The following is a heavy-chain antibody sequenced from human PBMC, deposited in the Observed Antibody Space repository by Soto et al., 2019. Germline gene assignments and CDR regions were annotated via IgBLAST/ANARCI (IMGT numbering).Heavy chain of an antibody. J-gene: IGHJ4*02. CDR2: IKQDGSRK. CDR3: TFGTSSGLPVDILFDC. CDR1: GFTFSKFW. V-gene: IGHV3-7*05. Sequence: EVQLVESGGGLVQPGGSLRLSCAASGFTFSKFWMNWVRQAPGKGLEWVANIKQDGSRKEYVDSVKGRFAISRDNANNLLYLQMSDLRVEDTAVYYCTFGTSSGLPVDILFDCWGQGTLVTVSS. D-gene: IGHD6-19*01.